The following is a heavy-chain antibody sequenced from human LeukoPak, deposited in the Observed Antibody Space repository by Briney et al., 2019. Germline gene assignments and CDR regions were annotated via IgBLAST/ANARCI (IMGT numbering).Heavy chain of an antibody. Sequence: SVKVSCKASGGTFSSYAISWVRQAPGQGLEWMGGIIPIFGTANYAQKFQGRVTITTDESTSTAYMELSSLRSEDTAVYYCARTPHCSSTSCPPEFDPWGQGTLVTVSS. CDR3: ARTPHCSSTSCPPEFDP. D-gene: IGHD2-2*01. CDR1: GGTFSSYA. J-gene: IGHJ5*02. CDR2: IIPIFGTA. V-gene: IGHV1-69*05.